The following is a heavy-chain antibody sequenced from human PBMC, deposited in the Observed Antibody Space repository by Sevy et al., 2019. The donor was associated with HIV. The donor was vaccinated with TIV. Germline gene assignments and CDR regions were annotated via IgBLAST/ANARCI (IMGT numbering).Heavy chain of an antibody. V-gene: IGHV1-18*01. CDR2: ISASNGNT. D-gene: IGHD1-1*01. Sequence: ASVKVSCKTSGYSFSNYGITWVRQAPGQGLEWMGWISASNGNTNYAENLQDRITLTTDTSTSTAYMELRNLRSDDTAVYYCARALQNWNPIPPFDYWGQGTLVTVSS. CDR1: GYSFSNYG. J-gene: IGHJ4*02. CDR3: ARALQNWNPIPPFDY.